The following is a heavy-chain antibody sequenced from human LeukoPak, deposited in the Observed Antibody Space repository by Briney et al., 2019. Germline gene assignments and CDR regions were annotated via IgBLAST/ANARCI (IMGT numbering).Heavy chain of an antibody. CDR1: GYTFTGYY. J-gene: IGHJ5*02. CDR2: NSAYNGNT. V-gene: IGHV1-18*04. CDR3: ARGYGSGSYGFNWFDP. Sequence: ASVKVSCKASGYTFTGYYMHWVRQAPGQGLEWMGWNSAYNGNTNYAQKLQGRVTMTTDTSTSTAYMELRSLRSDDTAVYYCARGYGSGSYGFNWFDPWGQGTLVTVSS. D-gene: IGHD3-10*01.